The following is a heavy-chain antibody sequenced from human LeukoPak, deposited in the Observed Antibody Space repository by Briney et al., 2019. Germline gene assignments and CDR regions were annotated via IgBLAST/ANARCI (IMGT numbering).Heavy chain of an antibody. Sequence: PGGSLRLSCAASGFTFSSYAMHWVRQAPGKGLEWVAVISYDGSNKYYADSVKGRFTISRDNSKNTLYLQMNSLRAEDTAVYYCARQFAVTTYLGAFDIWGQGTMVTASS. V-gene: IGHV3-30-3*01. J-gene: IGHJ3*02. D-gene: IGHD4-17*01. CDR2: ISYDGSNK. CDR3: ARQFAVTTYLGAFDI. CDR1: GFTFSSYA.